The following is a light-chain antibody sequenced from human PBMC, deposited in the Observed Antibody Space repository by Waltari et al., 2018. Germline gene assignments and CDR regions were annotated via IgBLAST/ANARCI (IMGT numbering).Light chain of an antibody. Sequence: EIVMTQSPATLSVSQGERTTHSCRASQSVSSNLAWYQQKPGQAPRLLIYGASTRATGIPARFSGSGSGTEFTLTISSLQSEDFAVYYCQQYNNWPPPYTFGQGTKLEIK. CDR1: QSVSSN. V-gene: IGKV3-15*01. CDR2: GAS. J-gene: IGKJ2*01. CDR3: QQYNNWPPPYT.